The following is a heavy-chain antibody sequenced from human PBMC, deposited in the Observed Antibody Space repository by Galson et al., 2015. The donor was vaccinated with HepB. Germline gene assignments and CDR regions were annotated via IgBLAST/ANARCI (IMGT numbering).Heavy chain of an antibody. D-gene: IGHD2-21*02. J-gene: IGHJ6*02. Sequence: SLRLSCAASGFTFSSYSMNWVRQAPGKGLEWVSSISSSSSYIYYADSVKGRFTISRDNAKNSLYLQMNSLRAEDTAVYYCASLLAYCGGDCYSNYYYYGKDVWGQGTTVTVSS. CDR3: ASLLAYCGGDCYSNYYYYGKDV. CDR1: GFTFSSYS. V-gene: IGHV3-21*01. CDR2: ISSSSSYI.